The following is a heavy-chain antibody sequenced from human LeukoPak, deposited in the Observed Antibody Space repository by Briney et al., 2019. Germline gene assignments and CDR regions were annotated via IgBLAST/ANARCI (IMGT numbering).Heavy chain of an antibody. CDR1: GFTFSSYG. V-gene: IGHV3-NL1*01. CDR3: AKRHSGSYLCSDY. D-gene: IGHD1-26*01. Sequence: QTGGSLRLSCAASGFTFSSYGIHWVRQAPGKGLEWVSAISGSGGSTYYADSVKGRFTISRDNSKNTLYLQMNSLRAEDTAVYYCAKRHSGSYLCSDYWGQGTLVTVSS. CDR2: ISGSGGST. J-gene: IGHJ4*02.